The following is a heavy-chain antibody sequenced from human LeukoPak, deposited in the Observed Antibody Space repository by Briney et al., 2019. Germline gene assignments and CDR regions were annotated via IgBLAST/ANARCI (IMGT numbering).Heavy chain of an antibody. J-gene: IGHJ4*02. CDR3: AREQWELPRGTYYFDY. CDR2: IKQDGSEK. CDR1: GSTFSRYW. V-gene: IGHV3-7*05. Sequence: AGGSLRLSCAASGSTFSRYWMSWVRQAPGKGLEWVANIKQDGSEKYYVDSVKGRFTISRDNAKNSLYLQMDSLRAEDTAVYYCAREQWELPRGTYYFDYWGQGTLVTVSS. D-gene: IGHD1-26*01.